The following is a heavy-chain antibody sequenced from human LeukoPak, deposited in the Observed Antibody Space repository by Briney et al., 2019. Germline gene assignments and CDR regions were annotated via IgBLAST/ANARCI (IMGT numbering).Heavy chain of an antibody. CDR1: GGSISSYY. Sequence: SETLSLTCTVSGGSISSYYWSWIRQPPGKGLEWIGEINHSGSTNYNPSLKSRVTISVDTSKNQFSLKLSSVTAADTAVYYCAVGYCSSTSCHDDAFDIWGQGTMVTVSS. CDR2: INHSGST. V-gene: IGHV4-34*01. CDR3: AVGYCSSTSCHDDAFDI. D-gene: IGHD2-2*01. J-gene: IGHJ3*02.